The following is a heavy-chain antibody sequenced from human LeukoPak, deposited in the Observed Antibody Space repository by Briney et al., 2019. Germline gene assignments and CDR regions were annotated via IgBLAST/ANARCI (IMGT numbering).Heavy chain of an antibody. CDR1: GGSISSSSYY. D-gene: IGHD4-23*01. CDR3: ARVQTTVVTYYFDY. J-gene: IGHJ4*02. Sequence: SETLSLTCTVSGGSISSSSYYWGWIRQPPGKGLEWIGYIYYSGSTNYNPSLKSRVTISVDTSKNQFSLKLSSVTAADTAVYYCARVQTTVVTYYFDYWGQGTLVTVSS. V-gene: IGHV4-61*05. CDR2: IYYSGST.